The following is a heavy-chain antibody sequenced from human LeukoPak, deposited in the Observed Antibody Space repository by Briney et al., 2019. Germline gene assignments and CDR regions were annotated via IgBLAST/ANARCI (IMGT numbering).Heavy chain of an antibody. CDR3: ARERGYSSGWPDDAFDI. CDR1: GFTFSSYW. Sequence: GGSLRLSCAASGFTFSSYWMSWVRQAPGKGLEWVANIKQDGSEKYYVDSVKGRFTISRDNAKNSLYLQMNSLRAEDTAVYYCARERGYSSGWPDDAFDIWGQGTLVTVSS. V-gene: IGHV3-7*01. J-gene: IGHJ3*02. D-gene: IGHD6-19*01. CDR2: IKQDGSEK.